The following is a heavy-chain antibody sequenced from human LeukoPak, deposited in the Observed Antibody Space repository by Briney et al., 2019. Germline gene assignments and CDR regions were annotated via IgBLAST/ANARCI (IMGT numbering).Heavy chain of an antibody. Sequence: PGGSLRLSCAASGFTFSSYAMSWVRQAPVKGLEWVSAISGSAGSTYYADSVKGRFTISRDNSKNTLYLQMNSLRAEDTAVYYCAKSYDSSGYYYFDYWGQGTLVTVSS. CDR2: ISGSAGST. J-gene: IGHJ4*02. V-gene: IGHV3-23*01. CDR1: GFTFSSYA. CDR3: AKSYDSSGYYYFDY. D-gene: IGHD3-22*01.